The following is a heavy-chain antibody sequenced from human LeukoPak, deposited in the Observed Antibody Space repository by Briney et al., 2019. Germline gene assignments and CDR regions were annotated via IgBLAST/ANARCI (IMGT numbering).Heavy chain of an antibody. CDR1: GGTFSSYA. CDR2: IIPIFGTA. D-gene: IGHD4-23*01. CDR3: ARDRGRVMTTVVRFPLVY. J-gene: IGHJ4*02. V-gene: IGHV1-69*05. Sequence: GSSVKVSCKASGGTFSSYAISWVRQAPGQGLEWMGGIIPIFGTAKYAQKFQGRVTITTDESTSTAYMELSSLRSEDTAVYYCARDRGRVMTTVVRFPLVYWGQGTLVTVSS.